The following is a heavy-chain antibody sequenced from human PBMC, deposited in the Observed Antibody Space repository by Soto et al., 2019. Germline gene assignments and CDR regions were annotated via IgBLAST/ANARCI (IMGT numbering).Heavy chain of an antibody. CDR3: ARSPGYSYGDY. Sequence: GASVTVSCKASVYTFTSYASHWVRQAPGQRLEWMGWINAGNGNTKYSQKFQGRVTITRDTSASTAYMELSSLRSEDTAVYYCARSPGYSYGDYWGQGTLVTVSS. J-gene: IGHJ4*02. CDR1: VYTFTSYA. CDR2: INAGNGNT. V-gene: IGHV1-3*01. D-gene: IGHD5-18*01.